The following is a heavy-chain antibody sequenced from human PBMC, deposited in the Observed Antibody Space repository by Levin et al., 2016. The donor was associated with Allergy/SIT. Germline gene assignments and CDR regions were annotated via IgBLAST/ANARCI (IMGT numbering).Heavy chain of an antibody. V-gene: IGHV1-69*13. CDR1: GGTFSSYA. D-gene: IGHD1-26*01. J-gene: IGHJ3*02. CDR2: IIPIFGTA. CDR3: ARDGVNIVGATSDAFDI. Sequence: SVKVSCKASGGTFSSYAISWVRQAPGQGLEWMGGIIPIFGTANYAQKFQGRVTITADESTSTAYMELSSLRSEDTAVYYCARDGVNIVGATSDAFDIWGQGTMVTVSS.